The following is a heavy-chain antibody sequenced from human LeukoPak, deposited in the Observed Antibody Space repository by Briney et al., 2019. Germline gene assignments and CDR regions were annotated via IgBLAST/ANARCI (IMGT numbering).Heavy chain of an antibody. CDR1: GFTFSNYA. D-gene: IGHD1-26*01. Sequence: GGSLRLSCAASGFTFSNYAMNWVRQAPGKGLEWVSAIGGSGGSTYFADSVKGRFTISRDNSKNRLYLEVNTLRAEDTAVYYCAKDRMYSSGWAFDYWGQGTLVTVSS. J-gene: IGHJ4*02. V-gene: IGHV3-23*01. CDR3: AKDRMYSSGWAFDY. CDR2: IGGSGGST.